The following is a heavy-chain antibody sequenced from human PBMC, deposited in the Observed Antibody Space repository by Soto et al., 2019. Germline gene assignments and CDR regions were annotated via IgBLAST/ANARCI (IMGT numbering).Heavy chain of an antibody. V-gene: IGHV4-59*08. J-gene: IGHJ4*02. CDR1: GGSISSYY. Sequence: PSETLSLTCTVSGGSISSYYWSWIRQPPGKGLEWIGYIYFRGSTNYNPSLKSRVTISVGTSKNQFSLKLSSVTAADTAVYYCASHMVRGVPFGYWGQGTLVTVSS. D-gene: IGHD3-10*01. CDR2: IYFRGST. CDR3: ASHMVRGVPFGY.